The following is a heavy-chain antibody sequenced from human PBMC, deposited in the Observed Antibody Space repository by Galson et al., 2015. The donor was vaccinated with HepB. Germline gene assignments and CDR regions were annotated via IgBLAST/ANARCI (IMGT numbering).Heavy chain of an antibody. CDR3: AREGLTAMTLFDY. Sequence: SLRLSCAASGFTFSSHGMHWVRQAPGKGLEWVAVIWHDGSNKYYADSMKGRFTITRDNSKNTLYLQMSSLRAEDTAVYYCAREGLTAMTLFDYWGQGTLVTVSS. J-gene: IGHJ4*02. D-gene: IGHD4-17*01. CDR1: GFTFSSHG. V-gene: IGHV3-33*01. CDR2: IWHDGSNK.